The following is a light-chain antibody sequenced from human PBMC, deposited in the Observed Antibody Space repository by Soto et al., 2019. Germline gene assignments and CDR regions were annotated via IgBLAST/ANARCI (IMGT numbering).Light chain of an antibody. V-gene: IGKV3-15*01. CDR3: QQYYSTPLN. CDR1: QSVLID. J-gene: IGKJ4*01. CDR2: GAS. Sequence: EIVLTPSPATLSVSPVEIANLSCMSSQSVLIDYLAWYQQKPGQAPRLHIYGASTRATGIPASFSGSGSGTEFTLTISSLQAEDVAVYYCQQYYSTPLNCGGGTKGDIK.